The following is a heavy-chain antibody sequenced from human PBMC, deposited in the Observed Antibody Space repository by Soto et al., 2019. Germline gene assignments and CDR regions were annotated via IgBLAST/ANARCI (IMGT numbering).Heavy chain of an antibody. CDR3: ARLVRYYGWVPPIDWFYP. D-gene: IGHD3-9*01. J-gene: IGHJ5*01. CDR2: IYYSGST. Sequence: SETLSLTCTVSGGSISSYYWSWIRQPPGKGLEWIGYIYYSGSTNYNPSLKSRVTISVDTSKNQFSLKLSSVTAADTAVYYCARLVRYYGWVPPIDWFYPWGQGTLVTVSS. CDR1: GGSISSYY. V-gene: IGHV4-59*08.